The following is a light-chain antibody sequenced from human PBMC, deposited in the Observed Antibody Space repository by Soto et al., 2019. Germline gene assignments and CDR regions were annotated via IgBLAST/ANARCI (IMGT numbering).Light chain of an antibody. CDR2: GTS. CDR1: QSVSNSY. CDR3: QLYDTSPPGYT. Sequence: EIVLTQSPGALSLSPGERATLSCRASQSVSNSYLAWYQQKPAQGPRLLIYGTSNRATGFPDRFSGSGSGTDFTLTISRLEPEDFAVYYCQLYDTSPPGYTFGQGTKLEIK. V-gene: IGKV3-20*01. J-gene: IGKJ2*01.